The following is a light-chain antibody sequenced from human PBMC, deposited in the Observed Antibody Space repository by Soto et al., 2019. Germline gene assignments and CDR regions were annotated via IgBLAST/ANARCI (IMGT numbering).Light chain of an antibody. V-gene: IGKV3-15*01. Sequence: ETVMTQSPATLSVSPGERATLSCRASQSVYSSLAWYQQKPGQAPRLLIYGASTRATNIPARFSGSGSGTEFTLTISSLKSEDYAVYYCQQYKSWPPITFGQGTRLEIK. CDR3: QQYKSWPPIT. J-gene: IGKJ5*01. CDR1: QSVYSS. CDR2: GAS.